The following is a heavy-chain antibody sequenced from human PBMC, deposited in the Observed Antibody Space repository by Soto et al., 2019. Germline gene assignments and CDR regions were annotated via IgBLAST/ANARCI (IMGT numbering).Heavy chain of an antibody. V-gene: IGHV3-21*01. Sequence: EVQLVESGGGLVQPGGSLRLSCAASGFTFSSYSMNWVRQAPGKGLEWVSSISSSSSYIYYADSVKGRFTISRDNAKNSLYLQMNSLRAEDTAVYYCARDAQWLAAEYDYWGQGTLVTVSS. J-gene: IGHJ4*02. CDR3: ARDAQWLAAEYDY. CDR2: ISSSSSYI. CDR1: GFTFSSYS. D-gene: IGHD6-19*01.